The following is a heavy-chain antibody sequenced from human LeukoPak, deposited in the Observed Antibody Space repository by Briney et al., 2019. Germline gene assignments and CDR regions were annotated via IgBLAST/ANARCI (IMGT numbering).Heavy chain of an antibody. D-gene: IGHD3-16*02. CDR2: IWYDGSNQ. J-gene: IGHJ4*02. CDR1: GFTFSSYA. Sequence: GGSLRLSCAASGFTFSSYAMSWVRQAPGKGLEWVAVIWYDGSNQYYADSVKGRFTISRDNSKNTLFLQMNSLRAEDTAVYFCARDRQSVYPDYWGQGTLVIVSS. CDR3: ARDRQSVYPDY. V-gene: IGHV3-33*08.